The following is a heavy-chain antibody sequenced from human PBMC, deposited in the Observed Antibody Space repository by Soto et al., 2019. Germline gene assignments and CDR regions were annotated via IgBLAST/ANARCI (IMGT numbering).Heavy chain of an antibody. CDR3: ARVGIRSGYFYFDY. Sequence: SVKVSCKASGGTFSSYAISWVRQAPGQGLEWVGGIIPIFGTANYAQKFQGRVTITADESTSTAYMELSSLRSEDTAVYYCARVGIRSGYFYFDYWGQGTLVTVSS. D-gene: IGHD3-3*01. CDR2: IIPIFGTA. J-gene: IGHJ4*02. V-gene: IGHV1-69*13. CDR1: GGTFSSYA.